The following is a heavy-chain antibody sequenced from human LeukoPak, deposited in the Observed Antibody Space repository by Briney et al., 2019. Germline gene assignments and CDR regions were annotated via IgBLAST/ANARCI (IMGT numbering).Heavy chain of an antibody. D-gene: IGHD3-3*01. CDR2: ISWNSGSI. CDR1: GFTFDGYA. Sequence: GGSLRLSCAASGFTFDGYAMHWVRQAPGKGLEWVSGISWNSGSIGYADSVKGRFTISRDNAKNSLYLQMNSLRAEDMALYYCAKSSRGWSGYWDAFDIWGQGTMVTVSS. V-gene: IGHV3-9*03. CDR3: AKSSRGWSGYWDAFDI. J-gene: IGHJ3*02.